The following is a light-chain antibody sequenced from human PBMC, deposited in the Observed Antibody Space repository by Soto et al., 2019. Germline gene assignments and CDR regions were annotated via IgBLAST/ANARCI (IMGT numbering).Light chain of an antibody. CDR3: QQYNSYPWT. Sequence: IPMTQSPSTLSASVGDRVTIPYRASQSISKRLAWYQRKPGKAPKYLIYDASSLDSGAPSRFSGSGSGTEFTLSISSLQPDDVATYYCQQYNSYPWTFGQGTKVDIK. V-gene: IGKV1-5*01. CDR1: QSISKR. J-gene: IGKJ1*01. CDR2: DAS.